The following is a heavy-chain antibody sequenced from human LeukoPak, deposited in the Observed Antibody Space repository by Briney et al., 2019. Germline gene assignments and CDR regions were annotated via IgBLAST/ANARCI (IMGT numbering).Heavy chain of an antibody. CDR2: ITSGSSYI. CDR1: GFTFSSYN. D-gene: IGHD1-26*01. Sequence: GGSLGLSCAASGFTFSSYNMNWVRQAPGKGLEWVSSITSGSSYIYYADSVKGRFTISRDNAKNSLYLQMNSLRAEDTAVYYCASGEVGATVPWGQGTLVTVSS. CDR3: ASGEVGATVP. V-gene: IGHV3-21*01. J-gene: IGHJ5*02.